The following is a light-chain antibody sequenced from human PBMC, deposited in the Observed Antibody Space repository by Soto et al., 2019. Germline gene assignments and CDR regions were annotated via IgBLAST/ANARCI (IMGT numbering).Light chain of an antibody. CDR2: GAS. J-gene: IGKJ4*01. CDR1: QSVSSN. CDR3: QQYNNWPPLT. V-gene: IGKV3-15*01. Sequence: EIVMTQSPATLSVSPGERATLSCRASQSVSSNLAGYQQKPGQAPRLLIYGASTRATGIPARFSGSGSGTEFTLTISSLQSEDFAVYYCQQYNNWPPLTVGGGNKVEIK.